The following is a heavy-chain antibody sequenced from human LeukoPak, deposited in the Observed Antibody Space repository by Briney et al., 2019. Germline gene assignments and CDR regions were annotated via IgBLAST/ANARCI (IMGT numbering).Heavy chain of an antibody. CDR3: ARDSPYYYDSSGYLSLGDAFDI. J-gene: IGHJ3*02. V-gene: IGHV3-74*01. D-gene: IGHD3-22*01. Sequence: GGSLRLSCAASGFTFSSYGMHWVRQAPGKGLVWVSRINSDGSSASYADSVKGRFTISRDNAKNTLYLQMNSLRAEDTAVYYCARDSPYYYDSSGYLSLGDAFDIWGQGTMVTVSS. CDR1: GFTFSSYG. CDR2: INSDGSSA.